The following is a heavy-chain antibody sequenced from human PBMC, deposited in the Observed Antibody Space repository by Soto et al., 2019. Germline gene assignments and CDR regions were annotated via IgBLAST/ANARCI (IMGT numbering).Heavy chain of an antibody. CDR1: GFSFSIFG. Sequence: QVHLVESGGGVVQPGTSLRLSCAASGFSFSIFGMHWVRQAPGKGLEWVAGIWYDGSNKYYADSVKGRFSISRDNSKNTLYLQMNSLRAEDTAVYYCARDDKDEYGADRGGFGSWGQGTLVTVSS. CDR2: IWYDGSNK. D-gene: IGHD2-8*01. J-gene: IGHJ4*02. CDR3: ARDDKDEYGADRGGFGS. V-gene: IGHV3-33*01.